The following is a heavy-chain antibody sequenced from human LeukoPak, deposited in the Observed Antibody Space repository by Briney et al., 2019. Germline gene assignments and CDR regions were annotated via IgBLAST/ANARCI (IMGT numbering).Heavy chain of an antibody. J-gene: IGHJ6*03. CDR1: GYTFNSYD. Sequence: GASVKVSCKASGYTFNSYDINWVRQATGQGLEWMGWMNPNSGNTGYAQKFQGRATMTRNTSISTAYMELSSLRSEDMAVYYCARVFSRVYYYYYYMDVWGKGTTVTVSS. V-gene: IGHV1-8*01. CDR3: ARVFSRVYYYYYYMDV. D-gene: IGHD2/OR15-2a*01. CDR2: MNPNSGNT.